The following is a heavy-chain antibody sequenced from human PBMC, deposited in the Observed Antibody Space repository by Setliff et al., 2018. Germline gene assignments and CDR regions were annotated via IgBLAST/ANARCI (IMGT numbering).Heavy chain of an antibody. CDR1: GFSFSNYG. Sequence: GGSLRLSCVVSGFSFSNYGMTWVRQAPGKGLEWISYISASGGTTYYADSVRGRFTIYRDDSKNTLYLQMDSLRPEDTAIYYCARGVDYCMDVWGKGTTVTVSS. D-gene: IGHD2-15*01. CDR3: ARGVDYCMDV. V-gene: IGHV3-23*01. J-gene: IGHJ6*03. CDR2: ISASGGTT.